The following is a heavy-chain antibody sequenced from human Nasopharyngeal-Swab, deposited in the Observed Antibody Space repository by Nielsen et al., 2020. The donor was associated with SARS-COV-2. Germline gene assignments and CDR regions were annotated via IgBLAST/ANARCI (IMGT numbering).Heavy chain of an antibody. J-gene: IGHJ5*02. CDR2: INPSGGST. CDR3: ATAPNGYYDFWSGPYESWFDP. Sequence: ASVKVSCKASGYTFTRYYMHWVRQAPGQGLEWMGIINPSGGSTSYAQKFQGRVTMTRDTSTSTVYMELSSLRSEDTAVYYCATAPNGYYDFWSGPYESWFDPWGQGTLVTVSS. V-gene: IGHV1-46*01. CDR1: GYTFTRYY. D-gene: IGHD3-3*01.